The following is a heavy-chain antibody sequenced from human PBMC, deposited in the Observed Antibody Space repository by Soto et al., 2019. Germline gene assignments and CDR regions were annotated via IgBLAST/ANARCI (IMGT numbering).Heavy chain of an antibody. CDR3: ARTSARAVRAYFDY. D-gene: IGHD3-10*01. Sequence: PSETLSLTCAVSGGSVSRGSYYWSWIRQPPGKGLECIGYITDTGSTYYNPSLKRRVTGSVDTSKNQFSLKLTSVTAADTAVYYCARTSARAVRAYFDYWGQGTLVTVSS. J-gene: IGHJ4*02. V-gene: IGHV4-61*01. CDR1: GGSVSRGSYY. CDR2: ITDTGST.